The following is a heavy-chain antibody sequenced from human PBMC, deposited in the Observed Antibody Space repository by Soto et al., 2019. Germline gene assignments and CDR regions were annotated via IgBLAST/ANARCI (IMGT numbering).Heavy chain of an antibody. CDR1: GGSISSGDYY. V-gene: IGHV4-30-4*01. D-gene: IGHD5-18*01. CDR3: ASNSYAYTFYDY. J-gene: IGHJ4*02. Sequence: QVQLQESGAGLVKPSQTLSLTCTVSGGSISSGDYYWSWIRQPPGKGLEWIGYIYYSGSTYYNPSLKGRVTTPVDPSKTRFSLKLSSVTAADTAVYCCASNSYAYTFYDYWGQETLVTVSS. CDR2: IYYSGST.